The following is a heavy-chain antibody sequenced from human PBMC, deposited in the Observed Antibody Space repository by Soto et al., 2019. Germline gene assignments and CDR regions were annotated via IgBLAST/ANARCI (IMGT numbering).Heavy chain of an antibody. J-gene: IGHJ3*02. CDR1: GGSITTGGRY. V-gene: IGHV4-31*02. CDR3: AQALVFTGGDGFDI. Sequence: QVRLQEWGPGLVKPSQTLSLKCSVSGGSITTGGRYWSWIRQLPGKGLEWIGDIYYSGNTYYNASIKSRVTISVEAAKNQFSLKLSSVTAAETAVYYCAQALVFTGGDGFDIWGQGRLVTVSS. CDR2: IYYSGNT. D-gene: IGHD1-1*01.